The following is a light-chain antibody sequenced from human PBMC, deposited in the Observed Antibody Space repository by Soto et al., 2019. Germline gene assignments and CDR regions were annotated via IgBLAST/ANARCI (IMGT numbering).Light chain of an antibody. Sequence: SYELTQPPSVSVAPGKTARITCGGNNIGSKSVDWYQQKPGQAPVLVIYYDSDRPSGIPERFSGSNSGNTATLTISRVEAGDEADYYCQVWDSSSDLGVFGGGTKLTVL. J-gene: IGLJ2*01. CDR3: QVWDSSSDLGV. V-gene: IGLV3-21*04. CDR1: NIGSKS. CDR2: YDS.